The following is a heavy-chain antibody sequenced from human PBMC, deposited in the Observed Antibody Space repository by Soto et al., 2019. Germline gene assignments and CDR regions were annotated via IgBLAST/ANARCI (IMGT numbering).Heavy chain of an antibody. J-gene: IGHJ6*02. V-gene: IGHV1-69*02. Sequence: QVQLVQSGAEVKKPGSSVKVSCKASGGTFSSYTISWVRQAPGQGLEWMGRIIPILGIANYAQKFQGRVTITADKSTSTGYMELSSLRSEYTAVYYCASGLVDTDMPNYYYYGMDVWGQGTTVTVSS. CDR2: IIPILGIA. CDR1: GGTFSSYT. D-gene: IGHD5-18*01. CDR3: ASGLVDTDMPNYYYYGMDV.